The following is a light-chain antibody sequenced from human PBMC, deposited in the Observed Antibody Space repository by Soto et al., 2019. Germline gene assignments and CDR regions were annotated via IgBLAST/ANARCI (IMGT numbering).Light chain of an antibody. CDR1: SSNIGSKT. J-gene: IGLJ3*02. V-gene: IGLV1-44*01. Sequence: QSVLTQPPSASGTPGQRVTISCSGSSSNIGSKTVSWYQHLPGTAPKLLIYSNNQRPSGVPDRFSGSKSGTSASLAISGLQSEDEADYYCAAWEDSLNGWVFGGGTKVTVL. CDR3: AAWEDSLNGWV. CDR2: SNN.